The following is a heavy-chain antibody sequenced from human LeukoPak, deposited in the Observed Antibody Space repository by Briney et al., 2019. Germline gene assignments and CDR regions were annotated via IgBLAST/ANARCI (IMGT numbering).Heavy chain of an antibody. V-gene: IGHV3-7*03. Sequence: GGSLRLSCAASGFSFTNSWMSWVRQTPEKALEWVANMNPDENEKYYADSVKGRFTISRDNAKNSLHLQMNSLRAEDTAVYFCAKDRLGGPYFFHYWGQGTLVTVSS. J-gene: IGHJ4*02. D-gene: IGHD3-16*01. CDR3: AKDRLGGPYFFHY. CDR2: MNPDENEK. CDR1: GFSFTNSW.